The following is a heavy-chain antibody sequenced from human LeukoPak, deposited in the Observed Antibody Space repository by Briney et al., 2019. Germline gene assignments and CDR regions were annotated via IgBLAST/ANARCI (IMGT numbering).Heavy chain of an antibody. Sequence: GGSLRLSCAASGFTFSSYWMSWVRQAPGEGLEWVANIKQDGSEKYYVDSVKGRFTISRDNAKNSLYLQMNSLRAEDTAVYYCARDPLERYDFWSGYFYMDVWGKGTTVTVSS. CDR3: ARDPLERYDFWSGYFYMDV. V-gene: IGHV3-7*01. CDR1: GFTFSSYW. CDR2: IKQDGSEK. J-gene: IGHJ6*03. D-gene: IGHD3-3*01.